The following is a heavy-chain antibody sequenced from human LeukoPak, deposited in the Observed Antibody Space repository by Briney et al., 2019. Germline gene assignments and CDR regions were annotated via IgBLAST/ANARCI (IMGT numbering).Heavy chain of an antibody. CDR3: ARGTPITMIVVADRDY. CDR2: ISSSSSYI. V-gene: IGHV3-21*01. Sequence: GGSLRLSSAASGFTFSSYSMNWVRQAPGKGLEWVSSISSSSSYIYYADSVKGRFTISRDNAKNSLYLQMNSLRAEDTAVYYCARGTPITMIVVADRDYWGQGTLVTVSS. D-gene: IGHD3-22*01. J-gene: IGHJ4*02. CDR1: GFTFSSYS.